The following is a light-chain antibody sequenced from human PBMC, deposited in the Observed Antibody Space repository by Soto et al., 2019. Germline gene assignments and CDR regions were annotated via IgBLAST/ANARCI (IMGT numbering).Light chain of an antibody. Sequence: QSALTQPASVSGSPGQSITISCTGTSSDVGGYNYVSWYQQHPGKAPKLMIYEGSKRPSGVSNRFSGSKSGNTASLTISGLQAEDEADYYCCSYAISSTFVLGGGTKLTVL. J-gene: IGLJ2*01. CDR2: EGS. V-gene: IGLV2-23*03. CDR1: SSDVGGYNY. CDR3: CSYAISSTFV.